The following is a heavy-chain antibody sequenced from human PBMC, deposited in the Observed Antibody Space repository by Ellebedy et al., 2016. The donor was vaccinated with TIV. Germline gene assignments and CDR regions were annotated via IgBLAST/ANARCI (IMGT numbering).Heavy chain of an antibody. CDR3: APLPLGYSYGHPFFDY. V-gene: IGHV1-2*02. CDR1: GYTFTGYY. D-gene: IGHD5-18*01. CDR2: INPNSGGT. J-gene: IGHJ4*02. Sequence: ASVKVSCKASGYTFTGYYMHWVRQAPGQGLEWMGWINPNSGGTNYAQKFQGRVTMTRDTSISTAYMELSRLRSDDTAVYYCAPLPLGYSYGHPFFDYWGQGTLVTVSS.